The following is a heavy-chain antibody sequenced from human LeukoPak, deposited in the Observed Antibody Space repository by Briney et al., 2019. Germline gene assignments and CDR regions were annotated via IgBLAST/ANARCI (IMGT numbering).Heavy chain of an antibody. D-gene: IGHD1-1*01. J-gene: IGHJ4*02. CDR3: TRGGTTFDY. V-gene: IGHV3-74*01. CDR2: IESDGSSS. Sequence: PGGSLRLSCAASGFTFSSYWMHWVRQAPGKGLVWVSRIESDGSSSTFADSVKGRFTIPRHNAKHTLFLQMNSLRAEDTATYYCTRGGTTFDYWGQGTLVTVAS. CDR1: GFTFSSYW.